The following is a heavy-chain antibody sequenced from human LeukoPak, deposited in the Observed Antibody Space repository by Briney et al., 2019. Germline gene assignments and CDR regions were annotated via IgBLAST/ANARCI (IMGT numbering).Heavy chain of an antibody. CDR3: VREIIRLGQDDYFDY. CDR1: GFTFSSYW. J-gene: IGHJ4*02. V-gene: IGHV3-21*01. CDR2: ITTSSSYI. Sequence: GGSLRLSCAASGFTFSSYWMSWVRQAPGKGLEWFSSITTSSSYIYYADSVKGRFTISRDNAKNSLSLQMNSLRAEDTAVYYCVREIIRLGQDDYFDYWGQGTLVTVSS. D-gene: IGHD3-3*02.